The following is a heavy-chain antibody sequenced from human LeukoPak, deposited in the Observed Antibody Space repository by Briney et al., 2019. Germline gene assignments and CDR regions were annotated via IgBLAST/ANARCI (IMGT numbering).Heavy chain of an antibody. V-gene: IGHV3-48*01. CDR2: IDTSSSTK. D-gene: IGHD1-26*01. J-gene: IGHJ1*01. Sequence: TGGSLRLSCAASGFSFSSSGMNWVRQAPGKGLQWISYIDTSSSTKNYADSVKGRFTISRDNAKNSLYLQMSSLRAEDTAVYYCARPHEILVGAATLTYWGLGTLVSVSS. CDR1: GFSFSSSG. CDR3: ARPHEILVGAATLTY.